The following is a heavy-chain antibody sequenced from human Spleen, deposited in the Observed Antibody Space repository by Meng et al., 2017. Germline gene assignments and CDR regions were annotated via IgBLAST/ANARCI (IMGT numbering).Heavy chain of an antibody. V-gene: IGHV4-4*02. CDR3: ASTIDYGDYVAYLGPYFDL. CDR1: GGSISSRNW. D-gene: IGHD4-17*01. CDR2: IYHSGST. Sequence: QGELTESGPGLVKPSGPLSLPCAGPGGSISSRNWWSWVRQPPGKGLEWIGEIYHSGSTNYNPSLKSRVTISVDKSKNQFSLKLSYVTAADTAVYYCASTIDYGDYVAYLGPYFDLWGRGTLVTRLL. J-gene: IGHJ2*01.